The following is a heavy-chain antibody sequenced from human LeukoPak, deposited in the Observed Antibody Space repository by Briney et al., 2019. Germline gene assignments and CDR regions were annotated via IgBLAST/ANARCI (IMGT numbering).Heavy chain of an antibody. CDR1: GGSFDGYY. J-gene: IGHJ6*04. Sequence: SETLSLTCAVFGGSFDGYYWSWIRQPPGKGLEWIGEITYDGSTNYNPSLKSRVTISVDTSKNQFSLKLNSMTAADTAVYYCARAQPSIAAAGPVLRGMDVWGKGTTVTVSS. V-gene: IGHV4-34*01. D-gene: IGHD6-13*01. CDR2: ITYDGST. CDR3: ARAQPSIAAAGPVLRGMDV.